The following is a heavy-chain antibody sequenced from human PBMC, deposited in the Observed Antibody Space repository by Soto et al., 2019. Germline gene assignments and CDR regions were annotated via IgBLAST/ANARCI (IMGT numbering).Heavy chain of an antibody. J-gene: IGHJ4*02. CDR1: GFTFSSYA. Sequence: PGGSLRLSCAASGFTFSSYAMSWVRQAPGKGLEWVAVISYDGSNKYYADSVKGRFTISRDNSKNTLYLQMNSLRAEDTAVYYCAKEYSGYDHFDYWGQGTLVTIS. CDR2: ISYDGSNK. CDR3: AKEYSGYDHFDY. V-gene: IGHV3-30*18. D-gene: IGHD5-12*01.